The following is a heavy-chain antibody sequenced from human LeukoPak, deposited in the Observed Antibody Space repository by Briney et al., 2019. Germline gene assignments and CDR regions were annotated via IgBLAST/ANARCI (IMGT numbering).Heavy chain of an antibody. CDR2: ISSDSTYI. Sequence: NTGGSLRLSCAASGFTFSTYSMCWVRQAPGKGLEWVSSISSDSTYIYYLDPVKGRFTVSRDNAKHSLYLYMNSLRAEDTAVYYCARVAFGPHAMDVWGKGTTVTVSS. V-gene: IGHV3-21*01. CDR3: ARVAFGPHAMDV. CDR1: GFTFSTYS. J-gene: IGHJ6*04. D-gene: IGHD3-10*01.